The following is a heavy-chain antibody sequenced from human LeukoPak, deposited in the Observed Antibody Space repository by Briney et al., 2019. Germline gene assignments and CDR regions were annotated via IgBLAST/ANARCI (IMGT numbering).Heavy chain of an antibody. J-gene: IGHJ5*02. V-gene: IGHV4-34*01. CDR1: GGSFSGYY. D-gene: IGHD2-2*01. Sequence: SETLSLTCAVYGGSFSGYYWSWIRQPPGKGLEWIGEINHSGSTNYNPSLKSRVTISVDTSKNQFSLKLSSVTAADTAVYYCARGSGVVVVPADMMGFNWFDPWGQGTLVTVSS. CDR3: ARGSGVVVVPADMMGFNWFDP. CDR2: INHSGST.